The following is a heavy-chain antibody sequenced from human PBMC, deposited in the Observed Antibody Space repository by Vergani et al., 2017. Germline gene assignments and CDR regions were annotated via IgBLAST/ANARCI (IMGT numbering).Heavy chain of an antibody. V-gene: IGHV3-23*04. D-gene: IGHD6-19*01. J-gene: IGHJ4*02. Sequence: EVQLVESGGGLVQPGGSLKLSCVASGFTFTAHGLNWVRQAPGKGLEWVSGISGQNFRTHYADSVKGRFTISRDDSKNTVYLQMNRLRAEDTAVYFCAKAIPSSSAVSDYWGQGTLVTVSS. CDR3: AKAIPSSSAVSDY. CDR2: ISGQNFRT. CDR1: GFTFTAHG.